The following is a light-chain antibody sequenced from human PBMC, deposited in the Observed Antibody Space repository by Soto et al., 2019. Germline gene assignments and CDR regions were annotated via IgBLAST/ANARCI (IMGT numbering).Light chain of an antibody. Sequence: NFMLTQPHSVSDSPGKTVTISCTRSSGSIASNYVQWYQQRPGSAPTTVIYEDNQRPSGVPDRFSGSIDSSSNSASLTIYGLKTEDEADYYCQSYDSRNHVVFGGGTKLTVL. V-gene: IGLV6-57*04. J-gene: IGLJ2*01. CDR3: QSYDSRNHVV. CDR1: SGSIASNY. CDR2: EDN.